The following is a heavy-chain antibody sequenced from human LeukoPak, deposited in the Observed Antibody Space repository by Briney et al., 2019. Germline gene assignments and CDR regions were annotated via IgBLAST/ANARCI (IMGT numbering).Heavy chain of an antibody. CDR3: AREGRGDYYDSSGRLDY. CDR2: ISYDGSNK. CDR1: GFTFSSYA. D-gene: IGHD3-22*01. Sequence: GGSMTLSCAASGFTFSSYAMHWVRQAPGKGLEWVAVISYDGSNKYYADSVKGRFTISRDNSKNTLYLQMNSLRAGDTAVYYCAREGRGDYYDSSGRLDYWGQGTLVTVSS. V-gene: IGHV3-30-3*01. J-gene: IGHJ4*02.